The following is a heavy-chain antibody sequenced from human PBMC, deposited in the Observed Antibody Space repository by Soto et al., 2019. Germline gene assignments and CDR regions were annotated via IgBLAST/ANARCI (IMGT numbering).Heavy chain of an antibody. CDR2: INHSGAT. Sequence: QVQLQESGPGLVQPSETLSLSCTVSGASVSGASYYWSWIRQPPGKGLEWIGNINHSGATNYNPSLKTRATISVETSKKQFSLKLSSVTSADTAVYYCARGLDFFGSGSPDLNGYWGQGTLVTVSS. V-gene: IGHV4-61*01. J-gene: IGHJ4*02. CDR3: ARGLDFFGSGSPDLNGY. CDR1: GASVSGASYY. D-gene: IGHD3-10*01.